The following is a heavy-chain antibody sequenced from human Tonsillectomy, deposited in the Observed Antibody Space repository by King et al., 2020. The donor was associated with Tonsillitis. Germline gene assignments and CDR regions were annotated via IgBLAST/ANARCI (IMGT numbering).Heavy chain of an antibody. CDR3: VKEERCSGGRCYTIPFFDH. D-gene: IGHD2-15*01. Sequence: VQLVESGGGLVQPGGSLRLSCEASGFSFSTYPMSWVRRAPGKGLEWVSAISESGGTTYYADSLTGRFTVSRDNFQNTVYLQINSLTAEAAAIYYCVKEERCSGGRCYTIPFFDHWGQGTLVTV. CDR2: ISESGGTT. J-gene: IGHJ4*02. V-gene: IGHV3-23*04. CDR1: GFSFSTYP.